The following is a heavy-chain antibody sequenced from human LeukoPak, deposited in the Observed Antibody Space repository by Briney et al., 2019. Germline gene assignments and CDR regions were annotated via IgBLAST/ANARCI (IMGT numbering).Heavy chain of an antibody. CDR2: SNPNSGGT. J-gene: IGHJ4*02. D-gene: IGHD2-15*01. V-gene: IGHV1-2*02. CDR3: ARAIGYCSGGSCYGLGY. CDR1: GYTFTGYY. Sequence: ASVKVSCKASGYTFTGYYMHWVRQAPGHGLEWMGWSNPNSGGTNYAQKFQGRVTMTRDTSISTAYMELSRLRSDDTAVYYCARAIGYCSGGSCYGLGYWGQGTLVTVSS.